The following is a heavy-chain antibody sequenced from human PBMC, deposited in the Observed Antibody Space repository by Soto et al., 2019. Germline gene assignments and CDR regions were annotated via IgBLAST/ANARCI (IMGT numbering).Heavy chain of an antibody. CDR2: TYYNGNA. D-gene: IGHD3-22*01. J-gene: IGHJ4*02. V-gene: IGHV4-39*01. Sequence: TLSLTCTVSGASIDRSNYYWDWIRQPPGKGLEWIGTTYYNGNAYYNPSLKSRVTMSVDTSKNQFSLKLISVTAADTAVYYCARHFVAVVIKGWGYWGQGTLVTVSS. CDR3: ARHFVAVVIKGWGY. CDR1: GASIDRSNYY.